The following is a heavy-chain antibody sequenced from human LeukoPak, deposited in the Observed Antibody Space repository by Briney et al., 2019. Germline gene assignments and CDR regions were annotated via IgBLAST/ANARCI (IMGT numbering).Heavy chain of an antibody. CDR3: AKGGIRFLEWLLSLDAFDI. D-gene: IGHD3-3*01. CDR2: ISGSGGST. Sequence: PGGSLRLSCAASGFTVSSNYMSWVRQAPGKGLEWVSAISGSGGSTYYADSVKGRFTISRDNSKNTLYLQMNSLRAEDTAVYYCAKGGIRFLEWLLSLDAFDIWGQGTMVTVSS. CDR1: GFTVSSNY. V-gene: IGHV3-23*01. J-gene: IGHJ3*02.